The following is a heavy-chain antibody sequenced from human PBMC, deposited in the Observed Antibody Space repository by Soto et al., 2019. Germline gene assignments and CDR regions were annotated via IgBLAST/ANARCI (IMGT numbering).Heavy chain of an antibody. CDR1: GYTFTSYG. Sequence: GASVKVSCKASGYTFTSYGISWVRQAPRQGLEWMGWISAYNGNTNYAQKLQGRGTMTTDTSPSTAYMELRSLRSDDTAVYYCARKVDYDILTGYYTYYYYYMDVWGKGTTVTISS. D-gene: IGHD3-9*01. J-gene: IGHJ6*03. CDR2: ISAYNGNT. V-gene: IGHV1-18*01. CDR3: ARKVDYDILTGYYTYYYYYMDV.